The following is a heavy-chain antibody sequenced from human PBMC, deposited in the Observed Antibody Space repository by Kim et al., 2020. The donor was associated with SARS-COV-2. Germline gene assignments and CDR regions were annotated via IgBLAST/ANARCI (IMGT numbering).Heavy chain of an antibody. D-gene: IGHD3-16*01. CDR1: GGSSSTSHW. Sequence: SETLSLTCVVSGGSSSTSHWWSWVRQSPGKGLEWIGEIYHSGDTNYNPSLKSRVTMSVDKSSTETSLNLTSVTAADTAIYYCIINKGTDDDHVWGINYWGQGARVTVSS. CDR3: IINKGTDDDHVWGINY. V-gene: IGHV4-4*02. CDR2: IYHSGDT. J-gene: IGHJ4*02.